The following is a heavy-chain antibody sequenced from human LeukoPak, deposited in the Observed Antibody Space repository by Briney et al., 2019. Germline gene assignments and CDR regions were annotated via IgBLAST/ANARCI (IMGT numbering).Heavy chain of an antibody. CDR2: ISGDGGRT. CDR1: GFTFDDYA. D-gene: IGHD6-19*01. Sequence: PGGSLRLSCVVSGFTFDDYAMHWGRQGPGKGLEWVSLISGDGGRTYYADSVKGRFTISRDNSKNSLYLEMNSLRTEDTALYYCAKDILSGFYETFDYWGQGTLVTVSS. V-gene: IGHV3-43*02. CDR3: AKDILSGFYETFDY. J-gene: IGHJ4*02.